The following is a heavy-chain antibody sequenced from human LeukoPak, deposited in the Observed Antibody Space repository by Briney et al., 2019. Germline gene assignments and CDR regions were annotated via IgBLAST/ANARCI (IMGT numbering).Heavy chain of an antibody. CDR2: IIPIFGTA. D-gene: IGHD6-6*01. V-gene: IGHV1-69*06. CDR1: GGAFSSYA. CDR3: AKSGAARLRDYYYYMDV. Sequence: ASVKVSGKASGGAFSSYAISWVRQAPGQRLEWMAGIIPIFGTANYAQKFQGRVTITADKSASTAYMELSSLRSEDTAVYYCAKSGAARLRDYYYYMDVWGKGTTVTVSS. J-gene: IGHJ6*03.